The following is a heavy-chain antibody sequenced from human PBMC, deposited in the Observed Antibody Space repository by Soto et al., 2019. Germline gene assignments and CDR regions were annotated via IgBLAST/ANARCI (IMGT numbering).Heavy chain of an antibody. CDR1: GYTFTSYA. CDR2: INAGNGNT. J-gene: IGHJ6*02. CDR3: ASEMLGYYYYYGMDV. Sequence: ASVKVSCKASGYTFTSYAMQWVREAPGQRLEWMGWINAGNGNTKYSQKFQGRVTITRDTSASTAYMELSSLRSEDTAVYYCASEMLGYYYYYGMDVWGQGTTVTVYS. D-gene: IGHD1-26*01. V-gene: IGHV1-3*01.